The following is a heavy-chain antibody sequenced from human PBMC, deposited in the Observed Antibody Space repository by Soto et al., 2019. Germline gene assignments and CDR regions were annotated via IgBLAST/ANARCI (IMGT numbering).Heavy chain of an antibody. V-gene: IGHV3-23*01. CDR1: GFTFSIYT. CDR2: IYGNGRST. CDR3: AKDFTPDSRWDIDY. D-gene: IGHD1-26*01. Sequence: EVQLLESGGGLVQPAGSLRLSCAASGFTFSIYTMSWFRQAPGKGLEWVSSIYGNGRSTFYSASVKGRFTISRDNSGNTLYLQMSSRRVEDTAIYYCAKDFTPDSRWDIDYWGQGSLVTVSS. J-gene: IGHJ4*02.